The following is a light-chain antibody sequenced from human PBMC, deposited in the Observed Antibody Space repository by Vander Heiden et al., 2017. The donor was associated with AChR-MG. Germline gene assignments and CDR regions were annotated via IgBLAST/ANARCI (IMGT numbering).Light chain of an antibody. V-gene: IGLV1-47*02. CDR1: SSNIGSNY. J-gene: IGLJ3*02. Sequence: QSMLTQPPSASGTPGQRVTISCSGSSSNIGSNYVYWYQQLPGTAPKLLIYSNNQRPSGVPDRFSGSKSGTSASLAISGLRSEDEADYYCAAWDDSLSGDVFGGGTKLTVL. CDR3: AAWDDSLSGDV. CDR2: SNN.